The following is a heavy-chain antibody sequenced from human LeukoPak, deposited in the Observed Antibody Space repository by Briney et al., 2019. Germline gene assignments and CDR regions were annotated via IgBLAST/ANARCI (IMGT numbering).Heavy chain of an antibody. V-gene: IGHV3-30-3*02. CDR1: GFNFDNFA. CDR3: AKYRDTRFITMSRIY. Sequence: PGKSLTLSCVVSGFNFDNFAMHWVRQPLGKGLEWVAVISHDGRTKYYADSMKGRITISRDNSKNTLYLQMNSLRAEDTAVYYCAKYRDTRFITMSRIYWGQGTLVTVSS. CDR2: ISHDGRTK. D-gene: IGHD3-10*02. J-gene: IGHJ4*02.